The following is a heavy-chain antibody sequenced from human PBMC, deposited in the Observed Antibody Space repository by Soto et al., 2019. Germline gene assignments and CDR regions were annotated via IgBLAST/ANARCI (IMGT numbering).Heavy chain of an antibody. CDR3: ARHTPAVSISDH. V-gene: IGHV4-39*01. J-gene: IGHJ4*02. CDR1: GGSISSSSYY. D-gene: IGHD2-15*01. Sequence: QLQLQESGPGLVKPSETLSLTCTVSGGSISSSSYYWGWIRQPPGKGLEWIGSIYYSGSTYYNPSLKSGVTISVDTSKNQFSLRLCSVTAVDTAVYYCARHTPAVSISDHGGQGTLVTVSS. CDR2: IYYSGST.